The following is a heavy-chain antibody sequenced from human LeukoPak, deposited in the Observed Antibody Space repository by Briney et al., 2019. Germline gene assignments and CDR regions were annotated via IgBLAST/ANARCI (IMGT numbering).Heavy chain of an antibody. V-gene: IGHV1-69*13. CDR3: ARARGVGVREVPFAI. CDR2: VIPIFGTA. Sequence: RWASVTVSCKASGGSFSSYAISWVRQAPGQGREWMGGVIPIFGTANYAQKFQGRVTITADESTSTGYMELSSLRSEHTAVYYCARARGVGVREVPFAIWGQGTMVTVSS. CDR1: GGSFSSYA. D-gene: IGHD3-3*01. J-gene: IGHJ3*02.